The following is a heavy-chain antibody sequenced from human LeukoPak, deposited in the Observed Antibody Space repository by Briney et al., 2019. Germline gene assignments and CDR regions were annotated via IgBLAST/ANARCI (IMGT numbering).Heavy chain of an antibody. D-gene: IGHD1-26*01. Sequence: SETLSLTCTVSGYSISSGYYWGWIRQSPRKGLEWIGSIYQSGSTYYNPSLQSRVAISVDTSENQFSLKLYSVTAADTAVYYCARDWVGVTDFHYWGQGTLVTVSS. CDR2: IYQSGST. CDR1: GYSISSGYY. CDR3: ARDWVGVTDFHY. V-gene: IGHV4-38-2*02. J-gene: IGHJ4*02.